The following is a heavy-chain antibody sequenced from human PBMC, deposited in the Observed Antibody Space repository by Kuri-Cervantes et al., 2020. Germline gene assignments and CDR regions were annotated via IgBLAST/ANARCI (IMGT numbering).Heavy chain of an antibody. CDR3: ARDRRITAAADYYFDY. CDR1: GFTFSSYA. V-gene: IGHV3-30*04. Sequence: GESLKISCAASGFTFSSYAMHWVRQAPGKGLEWVAVISYDGSNKYYADSVKGRFTISRDNSKNTLYLQMNSLRAEDTAVYYRARDRRITAAADYYFDYWGQGTLVTVSS. D-gene: IGHD6-13*01. J-gene: IGHJ4*02. CDR2: ISYDGSNK.